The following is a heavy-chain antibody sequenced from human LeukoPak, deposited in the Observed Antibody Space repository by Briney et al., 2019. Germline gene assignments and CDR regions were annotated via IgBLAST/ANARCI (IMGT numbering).Heavy chain of an antibody. Sequence: GGALRLSCAASGFKFSSFWMRWGRQARGKGVEGVANIKPDGSETTYVDSVKGRFTISRDNAKDSLYLEVNGLSAEDTAVYYCARARSSGWFYYMDVWGKGTTVTVSS. V-gene: IGHV3-7*01. J-gene: IGHJ6*03. D-gene: IGHD6-19*01. CDR1: GFKFSSFW. CDR2: IKPDGSET. CDR3: ARARSSGWFYYMDV.